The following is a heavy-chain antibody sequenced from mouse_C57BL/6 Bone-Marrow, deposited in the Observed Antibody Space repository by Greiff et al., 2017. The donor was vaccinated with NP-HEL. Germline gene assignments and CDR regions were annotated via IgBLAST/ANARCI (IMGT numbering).Heavy chain of an antibody. V-gene: IGHV1-76*01. Sequence: QVQLQQSGAELVRPGASVKLSCKASGYTFTDYYINWVKQRPGQGLEWIARIYPGSGNTYYTEKFKGKATLTAEKSSSTAYMQLSSLTSEDSAVYFCARSRYYYGSSCWYFDVWGTGTTVTVSS. CDR1: GYTFTDYY. D-gene: IGHD1-1*01. CDR3: ARSRYYYGSSCWYFDV. J-gene: IGHJ1*03. CDR2: IYPGSGNT.